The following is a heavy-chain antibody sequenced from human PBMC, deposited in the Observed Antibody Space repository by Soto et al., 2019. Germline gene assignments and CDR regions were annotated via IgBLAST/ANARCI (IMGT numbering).Heavy chain of an antibody. V-gene: IGHV5-51*01. Sequence: GASLKISCKSFGYSFSNYWIGWVLQTPGPGLEWMAIINPGDSESRYSPSFQGQVTISANKSISTAYLQWNSLKASDTAMYYCAGPCNNYVAYWGQGTLVTVSS. CDR2: INPGDSES. CDR3: AGPCNNYVAY. J-gene: IGHJ4*02. CDR1: GYSFSNYW.